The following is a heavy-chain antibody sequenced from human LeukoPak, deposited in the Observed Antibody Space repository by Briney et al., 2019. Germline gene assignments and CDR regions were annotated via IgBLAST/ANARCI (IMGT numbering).Heavy chain of an antibody. V-gene: IGHV3-7*01. CDR2: THQYGGEN. CDR3: ARVAEAAAFDS. D-gene: IGHD6-13*01. J-gene: IGHJ4*02. Sequence: HTGGSLRLSCAASGFTFSSYSMSWVRQAPGKGLEWVASTHQYGGENHYADSVKGRFTISRDNAKNSLYLQMNSLKPEDTAVYYCARVAEAAAFDSWGQGTLVTVSS. CDR1: GFTFSSYS.